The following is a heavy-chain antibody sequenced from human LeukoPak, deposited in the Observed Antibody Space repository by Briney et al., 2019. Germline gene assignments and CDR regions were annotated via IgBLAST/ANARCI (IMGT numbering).Heavy chain of an antibody. CDR3: AISSIAARPFDY. Sequence: GGSLRLSCSASGFIFSSYWMHWVRQAPGKGLEWVSRINSDESTTDYADSVKGRFTISRDNAKNSLYLQMNSLRAEDTAVYYCAISSIAARPFDYWGQGTLVTVSS. CDR2: INSDESTT. D-gene: IGHD6-6*01. J-gene: IGHJ4*02. CDR1: GFIFSSYW. V-gene: IGHV3-74*01.